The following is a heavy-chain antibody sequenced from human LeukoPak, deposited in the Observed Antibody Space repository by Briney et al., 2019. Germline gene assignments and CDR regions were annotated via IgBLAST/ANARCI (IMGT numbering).Heavy chain of an antibody. CDR2: ISSNSSTI. J-gene: IGHJ5*02. D-gene: IGHD3-10*01. CDR1: GFTFSSYS. V-gene: IGHV3-48*01. Sequence: GGSLRLSCAASGFTFSSYSMNWVRQAPGKGLEWVSYISSNSSTIYYADSVKGRFTISRDNAKNSLYLQMNSLRAEDTAVYYCARDAGGFGSWFDPWGQGTLVTVSS. CDR3: ARDAGGFGSWFDP.